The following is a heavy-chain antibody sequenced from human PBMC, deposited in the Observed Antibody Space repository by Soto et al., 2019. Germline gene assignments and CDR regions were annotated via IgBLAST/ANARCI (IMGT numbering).Heavy chain of an antibody. CDR1: GFKVGAFA. V-gene: IGHV3-23*01. J-gene: IGHJ4*02. CDR2: ISASDAFI. D-gene: IGHD1-20*01. Sequence: PGGSLRLSCAASGFKVGAFAVNWVRQAPGKGLEWVSGISASDAFIYYADSVRGRFSISRDASENILYLQMNSLRVDDTALYYCTRETVAGITGLDYWGPGTLVTVSS. CDR3: TRETVAGITGLDY.